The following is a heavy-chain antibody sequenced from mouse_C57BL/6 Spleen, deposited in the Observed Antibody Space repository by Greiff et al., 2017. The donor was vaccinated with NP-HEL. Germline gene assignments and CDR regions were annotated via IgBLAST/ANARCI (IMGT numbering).Heavy chain of an antibody. D-gene: IGHD3-1*01. V-gene: IGHV1-64*01. CDR1: GYTFTSYW. J-gene: IGHJ4*01. Sequence: QVQLQQPGAELVKPGASVKLSCKASGYTFTSYWMHWVKQRPGQGLEWIGMIHPNSGSTNYNEKFKSKATLTVDKSSSTAYMQLISLTSEDSAVYYCAKVGTAYYAMDYWGQGTSVTVSS. CDR2: IHPNSGST. CDR3: AKVGTAYYAMDY.